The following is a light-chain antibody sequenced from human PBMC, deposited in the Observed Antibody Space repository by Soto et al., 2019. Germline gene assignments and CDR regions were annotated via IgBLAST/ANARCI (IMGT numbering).Light chain of an antibody. CDR2: DNN. J-gene: IGLJ1*01. V-gene: IGLV1-51*01. CDR3: GTWDSSLSAENV. CDR1: SSNIGNNY. Sequence: QPVLTQPPSVSAAPGQKVTISCSGSSSNIGNNYVSWYQQPPGTAPSLLIYDNNKRPSGIPDRFSGSKSGTSATLGITGLQTGDEADYYCGTWDSSLSAENVFGTGTKVTVL.